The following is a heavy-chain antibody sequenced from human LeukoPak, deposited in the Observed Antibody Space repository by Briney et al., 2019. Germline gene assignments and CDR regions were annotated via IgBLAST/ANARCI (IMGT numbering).Heavy chain of an antibody. CDR1: GYTFTTYD. CDR3: ARWGGLNLDTDVDY. D-gene: IGHD3-16*01. V-gene: IGHV1-8*01. Sequence: ASVKVSCKASGYTFTTYDINWVRQAAGQGLEWVGWMNPNSGDAGSAQKFEGRVTMTRDTSISTAYMELTSLKSEDTAVYYCARWGGLNLDTDVDYWGQGTLVTVSS. J-gene: IGHJ4*02. CDR2: MNPNSGDA.